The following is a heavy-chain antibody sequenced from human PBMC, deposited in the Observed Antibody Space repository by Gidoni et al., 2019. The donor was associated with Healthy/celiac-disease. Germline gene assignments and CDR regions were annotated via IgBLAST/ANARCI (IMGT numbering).Heavy chain of an antibody. CDR2: IWYDGSNK. V-gene: IGHV3-33*08. CDR1: GFTFSSYG. D-gene: IGHD5-12*01. Sequence: QVQLVESGGGVVQPGRSLRLSCAASGFTFSSYGMHWVRQAPGKGLEWVAVIWYDGSNKYYADSVKGRFTISRDNSKNTLYLQMNSLRAEDTAVYYCARDPSFPPPGFFDYWGQGTLVTVSS. CDR3: ARDPSFPPPGFFDY. J-gene: IGHJ4*02.